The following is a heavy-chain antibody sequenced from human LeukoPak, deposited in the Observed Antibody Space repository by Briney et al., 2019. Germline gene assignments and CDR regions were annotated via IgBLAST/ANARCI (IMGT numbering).Heavy chain of an antibody. CDR2: ISNSAST. CDR1: GVSISSYY. J-gene: IGHJ4*02. Sequence: TSETLSLTCTVSGVSISSYYWTWIRQPPGKGLEWIGFISNSASTDYNPSLKSRVTISIDTSKNQFSLKLNSVTAADTAVYYCARVGYYGSGSYYRDYFEYWGQGTLVTVSS. D-gene: IGHD3-10*01. V-gene: IGHV4-59*01. CDR3: ARVGYYGSGSYYRDYFEY.